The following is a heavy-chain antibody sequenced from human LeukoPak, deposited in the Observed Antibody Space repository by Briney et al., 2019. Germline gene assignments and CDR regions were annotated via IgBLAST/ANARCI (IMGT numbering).Heavy chain of an antibody. J-gene: IGHJ4*02. V-gene: IGHV3-11*01. CDR2: IGDSGTTI. CDR3: ARGYGHNFY. Sequence: PGGSLRLSCAASGFIFSDYYMNWIRQAPGKGLEWVSYIGDSGTTISYADSVKGRFTISRDNPKNSLYLQMNSLRAEDTAVYYCARGYGHNFYWGQGTQVTVSS. CDR1: GFIFSDYY. D-gene: IGHD5-24*01.